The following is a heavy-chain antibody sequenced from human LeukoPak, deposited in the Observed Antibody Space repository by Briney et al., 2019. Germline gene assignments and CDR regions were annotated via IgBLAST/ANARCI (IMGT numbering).Heavy chain of an antibody. D-gene: IGHD1-1*01. V-gene: IGHV3-30*02. CDR2: IQYVGNKT. Sequence: GGSLRLSCAASGFIFSNYGMHWVRQSPGKGLEWVTFIQYVGNKTYYADSVKGRFTISRDNSKNALFLQMNSLRAEDTAVYYCALQGCPQANYYCYYVDVWGKGTTVTVSS. CDR1: GFIFSNYG. CDR3: ALQGCPQANYYCYYVDV. J-gene: IGHJ6*03.